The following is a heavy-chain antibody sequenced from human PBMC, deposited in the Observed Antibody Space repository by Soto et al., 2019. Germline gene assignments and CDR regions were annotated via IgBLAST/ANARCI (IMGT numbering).Heavy chain of an antibody. J-gene: IGHJ4*02. D-gene: IGHD3-9*01. Sequence: QITLKESGPTLVRPTQTLTLTCAFSGFSLSTSGVGVGWIRQPPGKALEWLAGIYWDDSKHYSPSLRSRLTITKDTYKNQVVLTMTNMDPMDTGTYYCAHKGPEDWPLDYWGQGTLVTVSS. CDR3: AHKGPEDWPLDY. V-gene: IGHV2-5*02. CDR1: GFSLSTSGVG. CDR2: IYWDDSK.